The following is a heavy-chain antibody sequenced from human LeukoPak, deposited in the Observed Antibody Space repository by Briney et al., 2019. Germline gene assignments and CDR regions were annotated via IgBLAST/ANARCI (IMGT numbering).Heavy chain of an antibody. Sequence: ASVKVSCKASGYTFTGYYMHWVRQAPGQGLEWMGWVNPNSGGTKYAQKFQGRVTMTRDTSISTAYMELSRLRSDDTAVYYCARERLDIVATIDYWGQGTLVTVSS. J-gene: IGHJ4*02. CDR3: ARERLDIVATIDY. CDR2: VNPNSGGT. V-gene: IGHV1-2*02. CDR1: GYTFTGYY. D-gene: IGHD5-12*01.